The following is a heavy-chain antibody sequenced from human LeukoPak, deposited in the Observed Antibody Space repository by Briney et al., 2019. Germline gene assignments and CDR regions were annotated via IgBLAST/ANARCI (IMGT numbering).Heavy chain of an antibody. V-gene: IGHV1-24*01. Sequence: ASVKVSCKVSGYILTELSMHWVRQAPGKGLEWMGGFDPEDGETIYAQKFQGRVTMTEDTSTDTAYMELSSLRSEDTAVYYCATVIKFWPLLYFQHWGQGTLVTVSS. CDR3: ATVIKFWPLLYFQH. J-gene: IGHJ1*01. CDR1: GYILTELS. D-gene: IGHD3-16*02. CDR2: FDPEDGET.